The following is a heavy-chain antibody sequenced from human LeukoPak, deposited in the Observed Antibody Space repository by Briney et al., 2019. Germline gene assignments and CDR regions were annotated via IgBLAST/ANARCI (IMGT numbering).Heavy chain of an antibody. D-gene: IGHD3-10*01. Sequence: PGGSLRLSCAASGFTLSDYAMSWVRQAPGKGLEWVSTISGSDYSTYYADSVKGRFTIPRDNSKKTLFLQMNSLRAEDTAMYYCAKTYHYGSGAYLYYFDYWGQGTLVTVSS. CDR2: ISGSDYST. CDR3: AKTYHYGSGAYLYYFDY. V-gene: IGHV3-23*01. J-gene: IGHJ4*02. CDR1: GFTLSDYA.